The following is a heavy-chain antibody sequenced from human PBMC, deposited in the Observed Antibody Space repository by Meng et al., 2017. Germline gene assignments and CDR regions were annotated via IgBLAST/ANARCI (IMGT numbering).Heavy chain of an antibody. Sequence: QVQVVKSVAEVKKPGCSVKVACKASGGTFSSYAIRWVRQAPGQGLEWMGGIIHIFGTANYAQKFQGRVTITADKSTSTAYMELSSLRSEDTAVYYCARGVGYGGNSLYFDYWGQGTLVTVSS. V-gene: IGHV1-69*06. CDR1: GGTFSSYA. CDR3: ARGVGYGGNSLYFDY. J-gene: IGHJ4*02. D-gene: IGHD4-23*01. CDR2: IIHIFGTA.